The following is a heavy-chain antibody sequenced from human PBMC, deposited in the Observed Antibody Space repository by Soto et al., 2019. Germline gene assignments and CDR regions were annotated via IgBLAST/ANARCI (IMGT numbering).Heavy chain of an antibody. CDR2: IYSGGST. CDR3: ARDRLSELYSSGPLGY. Sequence: EVQLVESGGGLVQPGGSLRLSCAASGFTFSSNYMSWVRQAPGKGLEWVSVIYSGGSTYYADYVKGGLTISRDNAKNTLYLQMNSLRAEDTDVYYCARDRLSELYSSGPLGYWGQGTLVTVSS. V-gene: IGHV3-66*01. J-gene: IGHJ4*02. CDR1: GFTFSSNY. D-gene: IGHD6-19*01.